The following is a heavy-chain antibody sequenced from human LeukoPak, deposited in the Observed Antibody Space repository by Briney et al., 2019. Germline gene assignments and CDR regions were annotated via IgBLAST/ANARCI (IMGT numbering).Heavy chain of an antibody. CDR1: GFTFSSYS. CDR2: ISSSSNTI. D-gene: IGHD1-7*01. J-gene: IGHJ4*02. V-gene: IGHV3-48*01. CDR3: ARGITGTTGDY. Sequence: AGGSLRLSCAASGFTFSSYSMNWVRQAPGKGLKWVSYISSSSNTIYYADSVKGRFTISRDNAKNSLYLQMNSLRAEDTAVYYCARGITGTTGDYWGQGTLVTVSS.